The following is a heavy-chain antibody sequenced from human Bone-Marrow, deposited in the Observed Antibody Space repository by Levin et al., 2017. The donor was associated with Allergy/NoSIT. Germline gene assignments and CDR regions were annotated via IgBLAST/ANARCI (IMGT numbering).Heavy chain of an antibody. J-gene: IGHJ4*02. D-gene: IGHD1-14*01. Sequence: LTCAASGFTLSSNALHWVRQAPAKGLEWVAFISSDGSNKYYADSVKGRFTISRDNSKNTLYLQMNSLRPEDTAVYYCARDRKYYFDYWGQGTLVTVSS. CDR3: ARDRKYYFDY. V-gene: IGHV3-30-3*01. CDR2: ISSDGSNK. CDR1: GFTLSSNA.